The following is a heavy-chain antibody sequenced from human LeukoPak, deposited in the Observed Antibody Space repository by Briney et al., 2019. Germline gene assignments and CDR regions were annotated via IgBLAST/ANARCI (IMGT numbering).Heavy chain of an antibody. D-gene: IGHD3-22*01. CDR2: IIPMFGTA. J-gene: IGHJ4*02. Sequence: SVKVSCKASGGTFSNYAITWVRQAPGQGLEWTGRIIPMFGTANYAQKFQGRVTITTDVSTSTAYMELSSLRSEDTAVYYCARGNFDSSGWYFDYWGQGTLVTVSS. V-gene: IGHV1-69*05. CDR3: ARGNFDSSGWYFDY. CDR1: GGTFSNYA.